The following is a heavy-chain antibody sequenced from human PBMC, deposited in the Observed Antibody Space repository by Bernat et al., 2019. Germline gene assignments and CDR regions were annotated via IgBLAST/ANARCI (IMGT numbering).Heavy chain of an antibody. CDR1: CGSISSLGYS. CDR2: IYHSGNN. D-gene: IGHD6-6*01. Sequence: QLQLQESGSGLVKPSQTLSLTFAVPCGSISSLGYSWSSLRQSPGKGLEWIGYIYHSGNNYYNPSLKSRVTMSRDRSKKQLSLKLTSVTAADTAVYYCAGDNSSSWGSLHWFDPWGQGTLVTVSS. J-gene: IGHJ5*02. CDR3: AGDNSSSWGSLHWFDP. V-gene: IGHV4-30-2*06.